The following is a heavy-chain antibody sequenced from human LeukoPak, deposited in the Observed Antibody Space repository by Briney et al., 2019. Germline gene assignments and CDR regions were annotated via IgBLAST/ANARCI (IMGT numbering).Heavy chain of an antibody. D-gene: IGHD3-3*01. V-gene: IGHV1-69*04. J-gene: IGHJ6*02. CDR1: GGTFSSYA. Sequence: SVKVSCKASGGTFSSYAISWVRQAPGQGLEWMGRIIPILGIANYAQKFQGRVTITADKSTSTAYMELSSLRSEDTAVYYCARDCRTIFGVVSGMDVWGQGTTVTVSS. CDR2: IIPILGIA. CDR3: ARDCRTIFGVVSGMDV.